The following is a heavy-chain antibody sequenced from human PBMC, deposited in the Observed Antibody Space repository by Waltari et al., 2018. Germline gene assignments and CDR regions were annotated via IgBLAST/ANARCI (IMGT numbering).Heavy chain of an antibody. CDR3: ARAGLLGAFDV. CDR1: GFTFSRSW. D-gene: IGHD2-15*01. CDR2: INNAGSST. V-gene: IGHV3-74*02. J-gene: IGHJ3*01. Sequence: VQLVESGGGAVQPGRSLRLSCAASGFTFSRSWIHWVRQFPGKGLMWVSRINNAGSSTVYADSVKGRFTISRDDAKNTVSLQMNNLSAEDTALYYCARAGLLGAFDVWGQGTMVTVSS.